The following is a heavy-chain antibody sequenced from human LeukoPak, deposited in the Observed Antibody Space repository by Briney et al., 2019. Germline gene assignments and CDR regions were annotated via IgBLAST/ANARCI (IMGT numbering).Heavy chain of an antibody. D-gene: IGHD2-2*02. CDR2: INPNSGGT. J-gene: IGHJ4*02. Sequence: ASVKVSCKASGYTFTGYYMHWVRQAPGQGLEWMGWINPNSGGTNYAQKFQGRVTMTRDTSISTAYMGLSRLRSDDTAVYYCASLGVDVYRPFDYWGQGTLVTVSS. V-gene: IGHV1-2*02. CDR3: ASLGVDVYRPFDY. CDR1: GYTFTGYY.